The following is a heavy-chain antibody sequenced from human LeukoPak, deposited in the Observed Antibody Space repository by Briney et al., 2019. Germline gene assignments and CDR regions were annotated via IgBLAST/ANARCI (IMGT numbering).Heavy chain of an antibody. J-gene: IGHJ4*02. CDR1: GFTFSSYA. V-gene: IGHV3-23*01. Sequence: GGSLRLSCAASGFTFSSYALSWVRQAPGKGLEWVSSISGGVENRYYADSVKGRFIISRDDSKNTFYLQMNSLRAEDTAVYHCAKVHDSGTYATLDYWGQGTLVTVSS. D-gene: IGHD3-10*01. CDR2: ISGGVENR. CDR3: AKVHDSGTYATLDY.